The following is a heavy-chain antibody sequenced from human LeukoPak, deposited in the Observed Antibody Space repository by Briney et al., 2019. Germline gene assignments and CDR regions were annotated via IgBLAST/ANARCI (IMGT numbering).Heavy chain of an antibody. D-gene: IGHD2-2*01. CDR3: SKWKAIVLVPAARSPIDY. CDR2: ISGSGVTT. V-gene: IGHV3-23*01. CDR1: GFTFSNYG. Sequence: TLGPLRLSCAASGFTFSNYGMSWVRQAPGKGLEWVSAISGSGVTTYYTDSVKGRFTISRDNSKPTLYLQMNSLRAEDTAVYYCSKWKAIVLVPAARSPIDYWGQGTLVTVSS. J-gene: IGHJ4*02.